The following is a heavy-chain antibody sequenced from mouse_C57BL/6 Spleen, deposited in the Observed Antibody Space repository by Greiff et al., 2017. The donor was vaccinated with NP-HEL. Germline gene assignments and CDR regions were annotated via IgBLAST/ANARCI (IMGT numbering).Heavy chain of an antibody. V-gene: IGHV5-17*01. CDR3: ARGDYDWYFDV. CDR2: ISSGSSTI. CDR1: GFTFSDYG. J-gene: IGHJ1*03. Sequence: EVQVVESGGGLVKPGGSLKLSCAASGFTFSDYGMHWVRQAPEKGLEWVAYISSGSSTIYYADTVKGRFTISRDNAKNTLFLQMTSLRSEDTARYDCARGDYDWYFDVWGTGTTVTVAS. D-gene: IGHD1-1*01.